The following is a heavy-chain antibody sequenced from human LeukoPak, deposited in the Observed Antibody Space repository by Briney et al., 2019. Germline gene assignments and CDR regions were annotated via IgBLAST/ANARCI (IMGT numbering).Heavy chain of an antibody. J-gene: IGHJ4*02. CDR1: GFTFSSYW. D-gene: IGHD3-10*01. Sequence: GGSLRLSCAASGFTFSSYWMHWVRQAPGKGLEWVSSISSSSSYIYYADSVKGRFTISRDNAKNSLYLQMNSLRAEDTAVYYCARALVRGTFDYWGQGTLVTVSS. CDR3: ARALVRGTFDY. V-gene: IGHV3-21*01. CDR2: ISSSSSYI.